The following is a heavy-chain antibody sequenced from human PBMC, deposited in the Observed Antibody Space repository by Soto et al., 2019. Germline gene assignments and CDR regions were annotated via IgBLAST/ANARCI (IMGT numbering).Heavy chain of an antibody. CDR2: ISYSGST. Sequence: PSETLSLTCTVSGGSVSGGAYYWSWIRQPPGKGLEWIGYISYSGSTDYSPSLKSRLTISLDTSKNQFSLKLTSVTAADTAVYYCVRDRRGSVTWSPYYFDYWGQGTLVTVSS. D-gene: IGHD4-17*01. J-gene: IGHJ4*02. CDR1: GGSVSGGAYY. V-gene: IGHV4-61*08. CDR3: VRDRRGSVTWSPYYFDY.